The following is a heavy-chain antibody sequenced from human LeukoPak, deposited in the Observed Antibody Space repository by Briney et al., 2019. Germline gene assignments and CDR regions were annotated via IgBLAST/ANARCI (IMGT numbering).Heavy chain of an antibody. CDR1: GYTFTSYG. CDR3: ARDSDDYDFWSGYYPRIDY. Sequence: ASVKVSCKASGYTFTSYGTSWVRQAPGQGLEWMGWISAYNGNTNYAQKLQGRVTMTTDTSTSTAYMERRSLRSDDTAVYYCARDSDDYDFWSGYYPRIDYWGQGTLVTVSS. CDR2: ISAYNGNT. V-gene: IGHV1-18*01. J-gene: IGHJ4*02. D-gene: IGHD3-3*01.